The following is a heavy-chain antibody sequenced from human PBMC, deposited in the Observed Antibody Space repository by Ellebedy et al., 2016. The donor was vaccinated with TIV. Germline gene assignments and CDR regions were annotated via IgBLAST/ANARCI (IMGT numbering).Heavy chain of an antibody. J-gene: IGHJ5*01. CDR3: SRDSGYDLKFDS. CDR1: GGSISSYH. D-gene: IGHD5-12*01. CDR2: IYYSGHT. Sequence: SETLSLTCTVSGGSISSYHWSRIRQPPGKGLEWIGYIYYSGHTNYNPSLKSRVTISVDTSKNQFSLKLTSVTAADTAVYYCSRDSGYDLKFDSWGQGTLVTVSS. V-gene: IGHV4-59*01.